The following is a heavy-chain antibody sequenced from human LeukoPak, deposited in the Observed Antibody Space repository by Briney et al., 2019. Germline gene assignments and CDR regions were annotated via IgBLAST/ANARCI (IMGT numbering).Heavy chain of an antibody. CDR3: ARGKRSSTRIVVVVAAIRFDY. CDR1: GGSFSGYY. CDR2: INHSGST. J-gene: IGHJ4*02. D-gene: IGHD2-15*01. Sequence: SETLSLTCAVYGGSFSGYYWSWIRQPPGKGLEWIGEINHSGSTNYNPSLMSRVTISVDTSKNQFSLKLSSVTAADTAVYYCARGKRSSTRIVVVVAAIRFDYWGQGTLVIVSS. V-gene: IGHV4-34*01.